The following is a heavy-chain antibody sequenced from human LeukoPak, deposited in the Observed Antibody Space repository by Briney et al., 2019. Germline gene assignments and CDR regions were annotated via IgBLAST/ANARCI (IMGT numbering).Heavy chain of an antibody. Sequence: GGSLRFPCAASGFTVSSNYMSWVRQAPGKGLEWVSVIYSGGSTYYADSVKGRFTISRHNSKNTLYLQMNSLTTEDTAVCYCARDIFYNWFDPWAQGTLVTVSS. J-gene: IGHJ5*02. V-gene: IGHV3-53*01. CDR1: GFTVSSNY. CDR2: IYSGGST. D-gene: IGHD3-9*01. CDR3: ARDIFYNWFDP.